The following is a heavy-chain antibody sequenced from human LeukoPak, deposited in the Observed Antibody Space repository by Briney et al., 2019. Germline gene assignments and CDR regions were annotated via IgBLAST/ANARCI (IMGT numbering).Heavy chain of an antibody. CDR3: ASMKRITIFGVVISRYYYYGMDV. J-gene: IGHJ6*02. CDR2: MNPNSGNT. CDR1: GCTFTSYD. Sequence: ASVKVSCKASGCTFTSYDINWVRQATGQGLEWLGWMNPNSGNTGYAQKFQGRVTMTRNTSISTAYMELSSLRSEDTAVYYCASMKRITIFGVVISRYYYYGMDVWGQGTTVTVSS. V-gene: IGHV1-8*01. D-gene: IGHD3-3*01.